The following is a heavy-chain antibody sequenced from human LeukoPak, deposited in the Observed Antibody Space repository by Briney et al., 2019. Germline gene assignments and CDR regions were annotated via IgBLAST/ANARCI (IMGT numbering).Heavy chain of an antibody. V-gene: IGHV3-33*08. CDR1: GFTFSSSA. CDR2: IWYDGSNK. J-gene: IGHJ4*02. CDR3: ARASPVGDTMIVVTTRYYFDY. D-gene: IGHD3-22*01. Sequence: PGGSLRLSCAASGFTFSSSAMSWVRQAPGKGLEWVAVIWYDGSNKYYADSVKGRFTISRDNSKNTLYLQMNSLRAADTAVYYCARASPVGDTMIVVTTRYYFDYWGQGTLVTVSS.